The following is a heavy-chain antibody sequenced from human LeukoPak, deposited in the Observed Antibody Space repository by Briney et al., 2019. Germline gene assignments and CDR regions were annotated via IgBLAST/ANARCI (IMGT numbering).Heavy chain of an antibody. D-gene: IGHD5-18*01. V-gene: IGHV3-21*01. CDR3: AREPTGIIL. CDR2: ISSTSAYI. CDR1: GFTFSSYS. Sequence: GGSLRLSCAASGFTFSSYSMNWVRQTPGKGLEWVSSISSTSAYIYYADLVKGRFTISRDNAKNSLYLQMNSLRVEDTAMYYCAREPTGIILWGQGTLVTVSS. J-gene: IGHJ4*02.